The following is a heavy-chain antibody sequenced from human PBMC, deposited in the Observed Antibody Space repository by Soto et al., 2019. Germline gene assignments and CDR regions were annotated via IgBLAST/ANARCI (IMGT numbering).Heavy chain of an antibody. CDR3: AREKRYYYDSSGYRLAPFWY. Sequence: QVQLVQSGAEVKKPGSSVKVSCKASGGTFSSYAISWVRQAPGQGLEWMGGIIPIFGTAHYAQKFQGRVTITADESTSTAYMELSSLRSEDTAVYYCAREKRYYYDSSGYRLAPFWYWGQGTLVTVSS. J-gene: IGHJ4*02. V-gene: IGHV1-69*01. D-gene: IGHD3-22*01. CDR1: GGTFSSYA. CDR2: IIPIFGTA.